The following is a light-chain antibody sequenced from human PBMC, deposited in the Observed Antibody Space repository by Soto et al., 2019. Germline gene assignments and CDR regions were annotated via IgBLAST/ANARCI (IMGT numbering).Light chain of an antibody. CDR2: GNT. Sequence: QSVLTQPPSVSGAPGQRVTISCTGSSSNIVAGYEVHWYQHLPGKAPKLLIYGNTNRPSGVPDRFSGSKSGTSASLAITGLQAEDEADYYCQSYHSSLSASYVFGGGTKVTVL. J-gene: IGLJ1*01. CDR1: SSNIVAGYE. CDR3: QSYHSSLSASYV. V-gene: IGLV1-40*01.